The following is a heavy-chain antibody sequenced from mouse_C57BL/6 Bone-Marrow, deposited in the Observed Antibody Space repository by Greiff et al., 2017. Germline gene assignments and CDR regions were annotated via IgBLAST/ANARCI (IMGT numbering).Heavy chain of an antibody. J-gene: IGHJ2*01. D-gene: IGHD2-4*01. V-gene: IGHV1-22*01. CDR2: INPNNGGT. CDR3: ARGRLRRGRYFDY. Sequence: EVQLQQSGPELVKPGASVKMSCKASGYTFTNYNMHWVQQSHGKSLERIGYINPNNGGTSYNQKFKGKATLTVNTSSSTAYMELRSRTSEDSAVYYCARGRLRRGRYFDYWGQGTTLTVSS. CDR1: GYTFTNYN.